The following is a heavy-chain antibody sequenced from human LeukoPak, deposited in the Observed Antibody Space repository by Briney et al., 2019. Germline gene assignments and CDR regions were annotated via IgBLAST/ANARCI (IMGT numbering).Heavy chain of an antibody. J-gene: IGHJ4*02. CDR2: ISSSSSYI. CDR1: GFTFSSYS. D-gene: IGHD3-22*01. V-gene: IGHV3-21*01. Sequence: PGGSLRLSCAASGFTFSSYSMNWVRQAPGKGLEWVLSISSSSSYIYYADSVKGRFTISRDNAKNSLYLQMNSLRAEDTAVYYCARVGTYYYDSSGYPYYFDYWGQGTLVTVSS. CDR3: ARVGTYYYDSSGYPYYFDY.